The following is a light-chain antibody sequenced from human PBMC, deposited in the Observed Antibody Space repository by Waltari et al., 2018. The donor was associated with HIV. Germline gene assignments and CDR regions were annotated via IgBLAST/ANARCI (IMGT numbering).Light chain of an antibody. V-gene: IGLV1-40*01. J-gene: IGLJ3*02. CDR1: SSNIGAVFD. CDR3: QAYDSSLSGV. CDR2: GNS. Sequence: QSVLTQPPSVSGAPGLRVTISCTGSSSNIGAVFDVHWYQQLPGTAPKLLLYGNSDRPSGVPDRFSGSKSGTSASLAITGLQAEDEADYYCQAYDSSLSGVFGGGTKLTVL.